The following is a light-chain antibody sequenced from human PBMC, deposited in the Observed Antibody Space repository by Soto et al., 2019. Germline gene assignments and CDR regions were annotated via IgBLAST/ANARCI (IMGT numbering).Light chain of an antibody. CDR1: SSDVDIYNY. J-gene: IGLJ1*01. CDR2: EVT. V-gene: IGLV2-8*01. Sequence: QSALTQPPSASGSPGQSVTISCTGTSSDVDIYNYVSWYQQHPGKAPKLIIYEVTKRPSGVPDRFSGSKSGNTASLTVSGLQTEDVNETYCSSYAGINPLDFVTVTVVTVL. CDR3: SSYAGINPLD.